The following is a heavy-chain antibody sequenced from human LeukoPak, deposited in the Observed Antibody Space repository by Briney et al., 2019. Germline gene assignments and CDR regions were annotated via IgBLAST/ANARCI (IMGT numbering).Heavy chain of an antibody. CDR2: ISWDGGST. J-gene: IGHJ6*03. CDR3: AKGADYYYYYMDV. V-gene: IGHV3-43*01. Sequence: PGGSLRLSCAASGFTFDDYTMHWVRQAPGKGLEGVSLISWDGGSTYYADSVKGRFTISRDNSKNSLYLQMNSLRTEDTALYYCAKGADYYYYYMDVWGKGTTVTVSS. CDR1: GFTFDDYT.